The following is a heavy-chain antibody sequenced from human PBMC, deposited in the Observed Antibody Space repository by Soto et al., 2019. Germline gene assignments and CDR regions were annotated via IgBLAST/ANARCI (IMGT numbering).Heavy chain of an antibody. D-gene: IGHD1-20*01. V-gene: IGHV1-2*04. CDR1: GYTFTGYY. J-gene: IGHJ3*02. Sequence: ASVKVSCKASGYTFTGYYMHWVRQAPGQGLEWMGWINPNSGGTNYAQKFQGWVTMTRDTSISTAYMELSRLRSDDTAVYYCARDRVTGTTFSDFNAFDIWGQGTMVTVSS. CDR3: ARDRVTGTTFSDFNAFDI. CDR2: INPNSGGT.